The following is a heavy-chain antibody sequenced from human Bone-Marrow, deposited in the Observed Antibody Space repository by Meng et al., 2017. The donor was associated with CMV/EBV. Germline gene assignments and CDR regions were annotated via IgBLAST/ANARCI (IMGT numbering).Heavy chain of an antibody. V-gene: IGHV1-46*01. D-gene: IGHD1-26*01. CDR1: GYTFTSYY. Sequence: ASVKVSCKASGYTFTSYYMHWVRQAPGQGLEWMGIINPSGGSTSYAQKFQGRVTMTRDTSTSTVYMELSSLRSEDTAVYYCARRGTREGIQDYYYYGMDVWGQGTTVTVSS. J-gene: IGHJ6*02. CDR3: ARRGTREGIQDYYYYGMDV. CDR2: INPSGGST.